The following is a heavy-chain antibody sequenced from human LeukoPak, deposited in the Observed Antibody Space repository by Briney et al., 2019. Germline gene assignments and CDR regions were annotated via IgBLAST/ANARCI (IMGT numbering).Heavy chain of an antibody. J-gene: IGHJ4*02. CDR3: ARGRRTTVTIFSGDY. CDR2: ISYDGSNK. CDR1: GFTFSSYA. D-gene: IGHD4-17*01. Sequence: PGRSLRLSCAASGFTFSSYAMHWVRQAPGKGLEWVAVISYDGSNKYYADSVKGRFTISRDNSKNTLYLQMNSLRAEDTAVYYCARGRRTTVTIFSGDYWGRGTLVTVSS. V-gene: IGHV3-30-3*01.